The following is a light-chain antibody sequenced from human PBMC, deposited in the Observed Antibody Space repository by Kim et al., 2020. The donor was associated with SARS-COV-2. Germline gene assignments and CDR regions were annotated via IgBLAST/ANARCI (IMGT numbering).Light chain of an antibody. CDR1: QSISNY. Sequence: SGGDRVTITCRASQSISNYLNWYQRKPGKAPELLIYGASSLQSGVPSRFSGSGSGTDFTLTISSLQPEDFATYYCQQSYSTPPITFGQGTRLEIK. V-gene: IGKV1-39*01. J-gene: IGKJ5*01. CDR2: GAS. CDR3: QQSYSTPPIT.